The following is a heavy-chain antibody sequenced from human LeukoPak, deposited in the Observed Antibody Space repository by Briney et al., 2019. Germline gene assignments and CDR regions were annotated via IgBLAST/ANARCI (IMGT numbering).Heavy chain of an antibody. Sequence: SETLSLTCAVSGGSISSSNWWSWVRQPPGKGLEWIGEIYHSGSANYNPSLKSRVTISVDKSKNQFSLKLSSVTAADTAVYYCARAWGAAAGLGFDYWGQGTLVTVSS. CDR1: GGSISSSNW. J-gene: IGHJ4*02. CDR3: ARAWGAAAGLGFDY. D-gene: IGHD6-13*01. CDR2: IYHSGSA. V-gene: IGHV4-4*02.